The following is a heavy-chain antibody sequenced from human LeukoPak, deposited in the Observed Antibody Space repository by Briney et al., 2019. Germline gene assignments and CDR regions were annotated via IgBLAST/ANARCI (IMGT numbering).Heavy chain of an antibody. CDR3: ASQTSIVGAPSLYYFDY. Sequence: PGGSLRLSCAASGFTFSSYSMNWVRQAPGKGLEWVSSISSSSSYIYYADSVKGRFTISRDNAKNSLYLQMNSLRAEDSAVYYCASQTSIVGAPSLYYFDYWGQGTLVTVSS. J-gene: IGHJ4*02. CDR1: GFTFSSYS. CDR2: ISSSSSYI. V-gene: IGHV3-21*01. D-gene: IGHD1-26*01.